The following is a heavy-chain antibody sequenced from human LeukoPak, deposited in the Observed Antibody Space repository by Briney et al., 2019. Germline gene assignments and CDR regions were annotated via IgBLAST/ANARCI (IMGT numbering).Heavy chain of an antibody. CDR3: ARVMSGYSYGIFDY. J-gene: IGHJ4*02. CDR2: IYYSGII. Sequence: SETLSLTCTVSGDSISTYYWSWIRQPPGKGLEWIGYIYYSGIINYNSSLKSRVTISGDTSKMQFSLKLSSVTAADTAVYYCARVMSGYSYGIFDYWGQGTLVTVSS. CDR1: GDSISTYY. D-gene: IGHD5-18*01. V-gene: IGHV4-59*01.